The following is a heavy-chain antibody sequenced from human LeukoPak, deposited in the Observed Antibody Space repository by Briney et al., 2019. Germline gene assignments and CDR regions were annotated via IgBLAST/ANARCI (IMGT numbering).Heavy chain of an antibody. D-gene: IGHD6-6*01. CDR2: IYYSGST. J-gene: IGHJ6*02. CDR1: GGSISSYY. CDR3: ARASIAARPSYYYYGMDV. V-gene: IGHV4-59*08. Sequence: PSETLSLTCTVSGGSISSYYWSWIRQPPGKGLEWIGYIYYSGSTNYNPSLKSRVTISVDTSKNQFSLKLSSVTAADTAVYYCARASIAARPSYYYYGMDVWGQGTTVTVSS.